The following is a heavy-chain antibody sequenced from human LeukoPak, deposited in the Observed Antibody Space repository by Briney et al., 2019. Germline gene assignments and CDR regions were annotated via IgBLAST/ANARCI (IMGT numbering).Heavy chain of an antibody. V-gene: IGHV3-30*18. D-gene: IGHD2-8*01. CDR2: ISYDGSNK. CDR1: GFTFSSYG. J-gene: IGHJ6*02. Sequence: GRSLRLSCAASGFTFSSYGMHWVRQAPGKGLEWVAVISYDGSNKYYADSVKGRFTISRDNSMNTLYLQMNSLRAEDTAVYYCAKDAYRYCTNGVCSYGMDVWGQGTTVTVSS. CDR3: AKDAYRYCTNGVCSYGMDV.